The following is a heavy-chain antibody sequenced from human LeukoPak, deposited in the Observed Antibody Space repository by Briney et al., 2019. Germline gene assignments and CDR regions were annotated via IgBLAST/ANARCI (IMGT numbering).Heavy chain of an antibody. CDR3: ATGEREEIVAVDAFDV. CDR2: ISYDGSNK. V-gene: IGHV3-30*14. J-gene: IGHJ3*01. D-gene: IGHD3-22*01. CDR1: GFTFSSYA. Sequence: GGSLRLSCAASGFTFSSYAMHWVRQAPGKGLEWVAVISYDGSNKYYADSVKGRFTISRDISNNTLFLQMNNLRAGDTAVYFCATGEREEIVAVDAFDVWGPGTMVIVSS.